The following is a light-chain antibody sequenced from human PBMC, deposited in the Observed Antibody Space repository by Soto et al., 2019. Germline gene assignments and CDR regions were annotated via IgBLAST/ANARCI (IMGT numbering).Light chain of an antibody. CDR1: QSLSSSY. J-gene: IGKJ2*01. CDR3: LQYASPLYT. Sequence: EIVLTQSPGTLSLSPGERATLSCRASQSLSSSYLAWYQLKPGQAPRLLIYGAYNRATGLPDRFSGSGSGTDFTLTISSLEPEDFAVYFCLQYASPLYTFGQGTKLEI. V-gene: IGKV3-20*01. CDR2: GAY.